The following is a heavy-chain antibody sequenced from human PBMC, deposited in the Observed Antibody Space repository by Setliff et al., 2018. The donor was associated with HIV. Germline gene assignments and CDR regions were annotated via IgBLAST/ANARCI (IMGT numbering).Heavy chain of an antibody. V-gene: IGHV4-34*01. CDR3: ARGGPDYYDYPYFDS. CDR1: GGSFSGYY. D-gene: IGHD3-22*01. Sequence: SETLSLTCAVYGGSFSGYYWSRIRQPPGKGLEWIGEAYHRGNTNYNPSLKSRVTMSVDKSLNQVSLKLSSVTAADTAVYFCARGGPDYYDYPYFDSWGQGTLVTVSS. J-gene: IGHJ4*02. CDR2: AYHRGNT.